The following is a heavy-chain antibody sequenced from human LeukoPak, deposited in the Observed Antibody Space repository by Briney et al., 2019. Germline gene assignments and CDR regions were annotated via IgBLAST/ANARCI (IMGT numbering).Heavy chain of an antibody. V-gene: IGHV4-59*01. CDR1: GGSISSYY. CDR3: AREHCSGGSCYSGWFDP. CDR2: IYYSGST. J-gene: IGHJ5*02. Sequence: SETLSLTCTVSGGSISSYYWSWIRQPPGKGLEWIGYIYYSGSTSYNPSLKSRVTISVDTSKNQFSLKLSSVTAADTAVYYCAREHCSGGSCYSGWFDPWGQGTLVTVSS. D-gene: IGHD2-15*01.